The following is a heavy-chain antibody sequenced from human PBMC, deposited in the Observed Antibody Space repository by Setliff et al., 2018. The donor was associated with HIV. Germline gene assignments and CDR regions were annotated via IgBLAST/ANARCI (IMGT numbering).Heavy chain of an antibody. J-gene: IGHJ4*02. CDR1: TESLTRYD. D-gene: IGHD6-19*01. CDR3: ARQQHSSDLKIWNY. V-gene: IGHV4-39*01. Sequence: SETLSLTCAVYTESLTRYDWGWIRQPPGKGLEWVGSIYYSGSTYYSPSLKSRVTISVDTSKNQFSLTLTSVTAADTAVYYCARQQHSSDLKIWNYWGQGTLVTVSS. CDR2: IYYSGST.